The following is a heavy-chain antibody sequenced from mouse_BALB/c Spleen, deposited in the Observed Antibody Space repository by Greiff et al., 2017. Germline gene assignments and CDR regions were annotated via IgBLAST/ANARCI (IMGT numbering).Heavy chain of an antibody. CDR3: ERPEYDYAMDY. CDR1: GFTFSSYT. D-gene: IGHD5-1*01. CDR2: ISNDGGST. J-gene: IGHJ4*01. Sequence: EVQLVESGGGLVQPGGSLKLSCAASGFTFSSYTMSWVRQTPEKRLEWVAYISNDGGSTYYPDTVKGRFTISRDNAKNTLYLQMSSLKSEDTAMYYCERPEYDYAMDYWGQGTSVTVSS. V-gene: IGHV5-12-2*01.